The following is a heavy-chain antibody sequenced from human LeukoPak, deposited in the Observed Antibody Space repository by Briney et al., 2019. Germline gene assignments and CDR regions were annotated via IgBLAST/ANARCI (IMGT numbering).Heavy chain of an antibody. V-gene: IGHV3-33*07. J-gene: IGHJ4*02. CDR2: IWHDGSAE. Sequence: PGGSLRLSCAASGFIFSNYGMYWVRQAPGGGLDWVAVIWHDGSAEFYADSVKGRFSISRDDSKNTVYLQMNSLRAEDTALYYCARDSRGGWSGYFDYWGQGIVVTVSS. D-gene: IGHD6-19*01. CDR1: GFIFSNYG. CDR3: ARDSRGGWSGYFDY.